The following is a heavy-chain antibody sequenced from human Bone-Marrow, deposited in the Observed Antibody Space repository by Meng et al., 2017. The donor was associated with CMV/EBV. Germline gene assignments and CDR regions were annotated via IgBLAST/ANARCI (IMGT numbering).Heavy chain of an antibody. CDR2: ISSSGSTT. CDR1: GFTFSAYE. J-gene: IGHJ6*02. V-gene: IGHV3-48*03. D-gene: IGHD2-2*02. CDR3: AREIVVVPAAIYYYYGMDV. Sequence: GESLKISCAASGFTFSAYEMNWVRQAPGKGLEWVLYISSSGSTTYYADSVKGRFTISRDNAKKSLYLQMNSLRAEDTAVYYCAREIVVVPAAIYYYYGMDVWGQGTTVTVSS.